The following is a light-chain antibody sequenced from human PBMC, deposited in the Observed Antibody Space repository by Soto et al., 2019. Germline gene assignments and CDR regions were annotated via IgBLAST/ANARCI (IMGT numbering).Light chain of an antibody. CDR3: QKYGSSPRT. V-gene: IGKV3-20*01. CDR2: GAS. CDR1: QSVSSSY. J-gene: IGKJ1*01. Sequence: EIVLTQSPGTLTLSPGEVATLSCSASQSVSSSYLAWYQQKPGQAPRLLIYGASSRATGIPDRFSGSGSGTGFTLTISRLEPEDFAVYYCQKYGSSPRTFGQGTKVDIK.